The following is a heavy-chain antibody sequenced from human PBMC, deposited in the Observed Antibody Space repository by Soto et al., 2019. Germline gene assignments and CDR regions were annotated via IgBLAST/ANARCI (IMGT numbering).Heavy chain of an antibody. Sequence: QVQLQESGPGLVKPSGTLSLTCAVSGASISSTNWWSWVRQAPGEGPEWIGEIYHSGATNYNPSLKSRVIISMDTSKNQLSLRLDSVTAAATAVYFCARHIAVPTTRGFDYWGQGTLVTVSS. D-gene: IGHD2-15*01. CDR2: IYHSGAT. V-gene: IGHV4-4*02. CDR1: GASISSTNW. CDR3: ARHIAVPTTRGFDY. J-gene: IGHJ4*02.